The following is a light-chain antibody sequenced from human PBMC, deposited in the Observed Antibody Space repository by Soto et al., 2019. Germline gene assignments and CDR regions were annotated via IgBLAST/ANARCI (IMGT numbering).Light chain of an antibody. J-gene: IGKJ1*01. CDR2: GAS. CDR3: QQYGSSPPWT. V-gene: IGKV3-20*01. Sequence: EVVLTQSAGTLSLSPGERATLSCRASQSVSRSYLAWYQQKHGQAPRLLMYGASSRATGITDRFSGSGSGTDVTLTISRLEPEDFAVYYCQQYGSSPPWTLGQGTKVEIK. CDR1: QSVSRSY.